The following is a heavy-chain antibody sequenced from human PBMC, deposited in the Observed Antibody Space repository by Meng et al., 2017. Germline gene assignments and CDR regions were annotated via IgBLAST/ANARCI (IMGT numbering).Heavy chain of an antibody. CDR1: VCTFISYA. J-gene: IGHJ6*02. D-gene: IGHD1-14*01. Sequence: SVKVSCKSSVCTFISYAISWVRQARGQGLEWMGWINPIFGTSNYAQKCQGRVTITTDKSTSTAYMGLSSLRSEDTAVYYCARVPGRSYYYFGMDVWGQGTMVTVSS. CDR2: INPIFGTS. V-gene: IGHV1-69*05. CDR3: ARVPGRSYYYFGMDV.